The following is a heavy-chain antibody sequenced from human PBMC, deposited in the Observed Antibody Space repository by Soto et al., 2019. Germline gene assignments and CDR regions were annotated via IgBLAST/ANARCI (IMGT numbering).Heavy chain of an antibody. V-gene: IGHV3-21*01. Sequence: EVQLVESGGGLVKPGGSLRLSCAASGFTFSSYSMNWVRQAPGKGLEWVSSISSSSSYIYYADSVKGRFTISRDNAKNALYLQMNGLRAEDTAVYYCARERRGDILTGYVYWGQGTLVTVSS. CDR1: GFTFSSYS. D-gene: IGHD3-9*01. CDR2: ISSSSSYI. CDR3: ARERRGDILTGYVY. J-gene: IGHJ4*02.